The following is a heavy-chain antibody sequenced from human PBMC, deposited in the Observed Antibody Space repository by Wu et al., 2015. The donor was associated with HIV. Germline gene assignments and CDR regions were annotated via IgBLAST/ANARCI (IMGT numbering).Heavy chain of an antibody. CDR1: GYTFTGYY. Sequence: QVQLVQFGAEVKKPGASVKVSCKASGYTFTGYYMHWVRQAPGQGLEWMGWINPNSGGTNYAQKFQGRVTMTRDTSISTAYMELSRLRSDDTAVYYCAREVVTGTHEGGYFDYWARERWSPSPQ. CDR2: INPNSGGT. J-gene: IGHJ4*02. V-gene: IGHV1-2*02. D-gene: IGHD1-20*01. CDR3: AREVVTGTHEGGYFDY.